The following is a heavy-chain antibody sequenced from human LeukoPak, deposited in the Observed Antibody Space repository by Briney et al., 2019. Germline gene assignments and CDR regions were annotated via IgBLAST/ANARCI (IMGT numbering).Heavy chain of an antibody. V-gene: IGHV4-4*07. D-gene: IGHD3-10*01. CDR2: IFTSGST. J-gene: IGHJ5*02. CDR3: ARDRIAGAPMVGGGFDP. Sequence: SEPLSLTCTLSGGSISIYYWSWIPRPAGRGLVWIGHIFTSGSTNYDPAPKRRVFMSVDTSKNQFSLKLSSVTAADTAVYYCARDRIAGAPMVGGGFDPWGQGTLVTVSS. CDR1: GGSISIYY.